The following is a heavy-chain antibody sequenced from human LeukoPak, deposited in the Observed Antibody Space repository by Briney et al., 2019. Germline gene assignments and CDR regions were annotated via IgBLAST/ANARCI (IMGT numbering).Heavy chain of an antibody. Sequence: PSETLSLTCAVYGGSFSGYYWSWVRQAPGKGLEWVSAISGSGGSTYYADSVKGRFTISRDNSKNTLYLQMNSLRAEDTAVYYCAKDSLYGSGSDFDYWGQGTLVTVSS. V-gene: IGHV3-23*01. CDR2: ISGSGGST. J-gene: IGHJ4*02. CDR1: GGSFSGYY. CDR3: AKDSLYGSGSDFDY. D-gene: IGHD3-10*01.